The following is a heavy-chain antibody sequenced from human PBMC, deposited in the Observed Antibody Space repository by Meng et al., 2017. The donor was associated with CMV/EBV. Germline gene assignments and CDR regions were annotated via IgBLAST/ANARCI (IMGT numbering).Heavy chain of an antibody. J-gene: IGHJ1*01. Sequence: GESLKISCAASGFTFSNAWMSWVRQAPGKGLEWVGRIKSKTDGGTTDYAAPVKGRFTISRDDSKNTLYLQMNSLKTEDTAVYYCTTVSIVVVPAAIAAEYFQHWGQGTLVTVSS. CDR2: IKSKTDGGTT. D-gene: IGHD2-2*01. V-gene: IGHV3-15*01. CDR3: TTVSIVVVPAAIAAEYFQH. CDR1: GFTFSNAW.